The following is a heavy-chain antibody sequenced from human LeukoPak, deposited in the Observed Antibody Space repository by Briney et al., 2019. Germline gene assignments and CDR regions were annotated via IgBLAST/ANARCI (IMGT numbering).Heavy chain of an antibody. V-gene: IGHV3-7*04. CDR3: AGGYTVDY. CDR1: GFTFSNYW. D-gene: IGHD1-1*01. Sequence: GGSLRLSCAASGFTFSNYWMSWVRQAPGKGLEWVANIKQDGSETYYVDSVKGRFTISRDNAKNSLFLQMNSLRAEDTAVYYCAGGYTVDYWGQGTLVTVSS. J-gene: IGHJ4*02. CDR2: IKQDGSET.